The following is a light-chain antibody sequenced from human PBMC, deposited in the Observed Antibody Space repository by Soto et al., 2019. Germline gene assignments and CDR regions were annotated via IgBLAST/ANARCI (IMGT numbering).Light chain of an antibody. CDR1: QNISRW. J-gene: IGKJ5*01. V-gene: IGKV1-5*03. CDR2: KAS. CDR3: PHYTTYLP. Sequence: DIQMTQSPSTLSASVGDRVTITCRASQNISRWLAWYQQKPGKAPKFMIYKASSLQSGVPSRFSGSRSRTEFTLTISSLQPDDFATYYCPHYTTYLPFGKGKRLEIK.